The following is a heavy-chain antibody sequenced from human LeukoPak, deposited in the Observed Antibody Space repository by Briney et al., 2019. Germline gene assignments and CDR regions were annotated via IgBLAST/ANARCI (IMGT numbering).Heavy chain of an antibody. Sequence: PGGSLRLSCAASGFTFSNAWMSWVRQAPGKGLEWVGRIKSKTNGGTTDYAAPVKGRFTISRDDSKNTLYLQMNSLKTEDTAVYYRTTVYYYDSSGFPQAYYYYYMDVWGKGTTVTVSS. V-gene: IGHV3-15*01. CDR1: GFTFSNAW. CDR2: IKSKTNGGTT. D-gene: IGHD3-22*01. J-gene: IGHJ6*03. CDR3: TTVYYYDSSGFPQAYYYYYMDV.